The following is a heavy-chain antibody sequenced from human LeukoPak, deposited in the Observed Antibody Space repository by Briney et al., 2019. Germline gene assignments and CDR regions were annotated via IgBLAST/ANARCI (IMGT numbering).Heavy chain of an antibody. CDR3: ARARAYGDHVGPGSYYFDY. V-gene: IGHV1-69*04. J-gene: IGHJ4*02. D-gene: IGHD4-17*01. CDR2: IIPILGIA. CDR1: GGTFSSYA. Sequence: GASVKVSCKASGGTFSSYAISWVRQAPGQGLEWMGRIIPILGIANYAQKFQGRVTITADKSTSTAYMELSSLRSEDTAVYYCARARAYGDHVGPGSYYFDYWGQGTLVTVSS.